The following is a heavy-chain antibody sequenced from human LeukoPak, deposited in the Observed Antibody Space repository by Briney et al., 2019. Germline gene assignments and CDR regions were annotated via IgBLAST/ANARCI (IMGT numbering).Heavy chain of an antibody. Sequence: GGSLRLSCAASGFTFSSYEMNWVRQAPGKGLEWVGRIKSKTDGGTTDYAAPVKGRFTISRDDSKNTLYLQMNSLKTEDTAVYYCTNYGDYDYYYYYGMDVWGQGTTVTVSS. D-gene: IGHD4-17*01. J-gene: IGHJ6*02. CDR1: GFTFSSYE. CDR3: TNYGDYDYYYYYGMDV. CDR2: IKSKTDGGTT. V-gene: IGHV3-15*01.